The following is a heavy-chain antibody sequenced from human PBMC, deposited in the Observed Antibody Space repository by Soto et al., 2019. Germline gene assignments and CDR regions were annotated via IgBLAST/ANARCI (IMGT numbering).Heavy chain of an antibody. CDR1: GGSLSNYG. CDR3: ARGDATKIVVTTYYAMDV. V-gene: IGHV1-69*12. D-gene: IGHD4-17*01. CDR2: IIPVFGTA. J-gene: IGHJ6*02. Sequence: QVQLVQSGADVKKPGSSVKVSCKASGGSLSNYGISWVRQAPGQGLEWMGGIIPVFGTANYAQKFQGRVTITADESTNIVYMDVTSLRSEDTAVYYCARGDATKIVVTTYYAMDVWGQGTTVTVSS.